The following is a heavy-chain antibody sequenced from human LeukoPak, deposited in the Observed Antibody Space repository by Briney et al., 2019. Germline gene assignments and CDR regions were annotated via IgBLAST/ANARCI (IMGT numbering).Heavy chain of an antibody. V-gene: IGHV3-23*01. CDR1: GFTFNNYA. CDR3: AKEKDYHVSTSCDY. D-gene: IGHD3-10*01. Sequence: GGSLRLSCAASGFTFNNYAMGWVRQAPGKGLEWVSTISSGGGSTYYADSVRGRFTISRDNSNNMLYLQMGGLGAEDTALYLCAKEKDYHVSTSCDYWGQGTLVTVSS. CDR2: ISSGGGST. J-gene: IGHJ4*02.